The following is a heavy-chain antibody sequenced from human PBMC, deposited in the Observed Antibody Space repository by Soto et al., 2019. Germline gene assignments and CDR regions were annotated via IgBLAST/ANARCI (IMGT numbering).Heavy chain of an antibody. J-gene: IGHJ4*02. CDR1: GASISSGDHF. D-gene: IGHD3-22*01. CDR2: IYYSGGT. CDR3: AREEALIVVPTGGIDYSFDS. V-gene: IGHV4-30-4*01. Sequence: QVQLQESGPGQVKPSQTLSLTCTVSGASISSGDHFWTWLRQPPGKGLEWIGYIYYSGGTYYNPSLKSRVAISVDTSKNQFSLTLTSVTAADTAVYYCAREEALIVVPTGGIDYSFDSWGQGTLVTVSS.